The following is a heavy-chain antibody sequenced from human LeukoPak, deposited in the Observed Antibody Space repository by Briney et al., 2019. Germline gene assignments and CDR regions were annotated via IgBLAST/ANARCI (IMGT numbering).Heavy chain of an antibody. CDR3: AREYSGYDFYYYYMDV. CDR1: GYSISSGYY. CDR2: IYNSGST. V-gene: IGHV4-38-2*02. J-gene: IGHJ6*03. Sequence: SETLSLTCTVSGYSISSGYYWGWIRQPPGKGLEWIGSIYNSGSTSYNPSLKSRLTISVDKSKNQFSLKLNFVTPADTAMYYCAREYSGYDFYYYYMDVWGKGTTVTVSS. D-gene: IGHD5-12*01.